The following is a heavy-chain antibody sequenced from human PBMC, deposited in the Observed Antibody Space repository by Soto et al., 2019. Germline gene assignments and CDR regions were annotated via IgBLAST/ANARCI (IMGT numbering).Heavy chain of an antibody. V-gene: IGHV4-59*01. D-gene: IGHD2-21*01. Sequence: PSETLSLTCTVSGGSIRSYYWSWIRQPPGKGLEWIGYIYYSGSTNYSPSLKSRVTISVDTSKNQFSLKLSSVTAADTAVYYCARVWGYYFDYWGQGNLVTVSS. J-gene: IGHJ4*02. CDR1: GGSIRSYY. CDR2: IYYSGST. CDR3: ARVWGYYFDY.